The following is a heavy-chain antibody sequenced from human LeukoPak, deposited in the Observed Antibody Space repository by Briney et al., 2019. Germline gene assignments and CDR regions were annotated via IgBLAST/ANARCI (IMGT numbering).Heavy chain of an antibody. V-gene: IGHV3-30*02. CDR1: GFTFSTYG. Sequence: GGSLRRACAASGFTFSTYGMHWVRQAPGKGLEWVAFIQYDGSYKYYADSVKGRFTISRDNSKYTLYLQMNSLRAEDTAVYYCAKDWGYYYDSSGFYFDSWGQGTLVTVSS. CDR3: AKDWGYYYDSSGFYFDS. J-gene: IGHJ4*02. D-gene: IGHD3-22*01. CDR2: IQYDGSYK.